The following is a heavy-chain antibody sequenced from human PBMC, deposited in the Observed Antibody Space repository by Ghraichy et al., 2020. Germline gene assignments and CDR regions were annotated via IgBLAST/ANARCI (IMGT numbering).Heavy chain of an antibody. V-gene: IGHV4-39*01. CDR3: ARLTTMVRGVIYYYYGMDV. CDR2: IYYSGST. J-gene: IGHJ6*02. CDR1: GGSISSSSYY. D-gene: IGHD3-10*01. Sequence: SETLSLTCTVSGGSISSSSYYWGWIRQPPGKGLEWIGSIYYSGSTYYNPSLKSRVTISVDTSKNQFSLKLSSVTAADTAVYYCARLTTMVRGVIYYYYGMDVWGQGTTVTVSS.